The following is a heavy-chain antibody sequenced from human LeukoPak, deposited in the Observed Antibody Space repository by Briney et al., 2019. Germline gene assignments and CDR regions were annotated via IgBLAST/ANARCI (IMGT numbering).Heavy chain of an antibody. D-gene: IGHD3-3*01. V-gene: IGHV3-7*03. CDR2: IKEDGSET. CDR1: GFTFSSYA. CDR3: ARVIWRELAPFDY. Sequence: GGSLRLSCAASGFTFSSYAMHWVRQAPGTGLEWVAIIKEDGSETYSMDSVKGRFTISRDNAKNSLYLQMNSLRGDDTAVYYCARVIWRELAPFDYWGQGALVTVSS. J-gene: IGHJ4*02.